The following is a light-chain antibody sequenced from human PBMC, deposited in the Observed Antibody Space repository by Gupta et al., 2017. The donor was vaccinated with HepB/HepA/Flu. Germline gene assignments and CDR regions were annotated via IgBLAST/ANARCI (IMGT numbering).Light chain of an antibody. V-gene: IGLV1-36*01. Sequence: QSVLPQPPSVSEAPRQRVTISCSGSSSNIGNNAVNWYQQPPGKAPKLLIYYDDLLPSGVSDRFSGSKSATSASLAISGLQSEDEADYYCAAWDDSLNVVVFGGGTKLTVL. CDR2: YDD. CDR1: SSNIGNNA. J-gene: IGLJ2*01. CDR3: AAWDDSLNVVV.